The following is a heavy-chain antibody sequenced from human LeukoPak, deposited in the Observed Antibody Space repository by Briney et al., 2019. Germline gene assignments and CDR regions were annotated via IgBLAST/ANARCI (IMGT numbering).Heavy chain of an antibody. V-gene: IGHV3-7*01. J-gene: IGHJ4*02. D-gene: IGHD3-22*01. CDR2: IKPDGRDT. CDR3: VRLYDSSLYYTRPFDY. Sequence: GGSLRLSCAASGFTFSSYSMSWVRQAPGKGLEWVATIKPDGRDTYYVDSVKGRFTISRDNAKNSLYLQMNSLRAEDTAVYYCVRLYDSSLYYTRPFDYWGQGTLVTVSS. CDR1: GFTFSSYS.